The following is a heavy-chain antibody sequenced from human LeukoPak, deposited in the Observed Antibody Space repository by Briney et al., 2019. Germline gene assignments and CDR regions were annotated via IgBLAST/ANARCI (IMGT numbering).Heavy chain of an antibody. D-gene: IGHD3-10*01. CDR3: ARRYPPVRGANLRPQEVRKYYFDY. V-gene: IGHV4-34*01. J-gene: IGHJ4*02. CDR1: GESFRDYY. CDR2: ISHSGST. Sequence: SETLSLTCAVYGESFRDYYWSWIRQPPGKGLEWIGDISHSGSTNYNPSLKSPVTISVDTSKNQFSLKLSSVTAADTAVYYCARRYPPVRGANLRPQEVRKYYFDYWGQGSLVTVSS.